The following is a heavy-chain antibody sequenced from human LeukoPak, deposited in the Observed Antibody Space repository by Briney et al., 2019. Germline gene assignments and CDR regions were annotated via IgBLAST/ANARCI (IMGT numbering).Heavy chain of an antibody. Sequence: SETLSLTCTVSGGSLSSSSYYWGWIRQPPGKGLEWIGSVYYSGSTYYNPSLKSQVTISVDTSKNQFSLKLSSVTAADTAVYYCARRGYYDSSGYYYPWGQGTLVTVSS. D-gene: IGHD3-22*01. V-gene: IGHV4-39*01. J-gene: IGHJ5*02. CDR3: ARRGYYDSSGYYYP. CDR2: VYYSGST. CDR1: GGSLSSSSYY.